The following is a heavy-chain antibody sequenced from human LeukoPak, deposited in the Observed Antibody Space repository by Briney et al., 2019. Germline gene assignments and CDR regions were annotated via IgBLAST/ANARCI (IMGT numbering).Heavy chain of an antibody. CDR2: THYSGTS. V-gene: IGHV4-59*01. CDR1: GDSISSYY. J-gene: IGHJ4*02. Sequence: PSETLSLTCTVSGDSISSYYWSWIRQPPGKGLEWIGYTHYSGTSDYNPSLKSRVTISVDTPKNQFSLKLTSVTAADTAIYYCARHTNYVDCWGQGALVSVSS. CDR3: ARHTNYVDC. D-gene: IGHD1-1*01.